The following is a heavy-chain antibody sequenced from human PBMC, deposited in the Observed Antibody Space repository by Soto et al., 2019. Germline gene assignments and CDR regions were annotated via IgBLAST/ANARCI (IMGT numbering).Heavy chain of an antibody. V-gene: IGHV4-31*02. CDR2: IYYSGST. J-gene: IGHJ5*02. CDR3: AGEGSVVEWFGESRRGNWFDP. D-gene: IGHD3-10*01. CDR1: GGSISSGGYY. Sequence: SETLSLTCTVSGGSISSGGYYWSWIRQHPGKGLEWIGYIYYSGSTYYNPSLKSRVTISVDTSKNQFSLKLSSVTAADTAVYYCAGEGSVVEWFGESRRGNWFDPWGQGTLVTVS.